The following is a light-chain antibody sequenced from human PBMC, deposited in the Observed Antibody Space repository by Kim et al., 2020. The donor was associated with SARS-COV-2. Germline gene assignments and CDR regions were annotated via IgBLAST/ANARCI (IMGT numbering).Light chain of an antibody. V-gene: IGKV3-20*01. CDR3: QQYGYSPWT. Sequence: STGVRATRSCRASQSVSDSNLAWYQHKPGRAPRLLIYGASTRATGIPDRFSGSESGTDFTLTISRLEPEDFAMYYCQQYGYSPWTFGQGTKVDIK. CDR1: QSVSDSN. CDR2: GAS. J-gene: IGKJ1*01.